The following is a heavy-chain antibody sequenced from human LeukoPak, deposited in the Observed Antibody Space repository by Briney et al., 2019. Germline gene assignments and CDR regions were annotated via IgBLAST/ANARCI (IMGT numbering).Heavy chain of an antibody. CDR2: ISPDGSEK. CDR1: GFTFGSDW. V-gene: IGHV3-7*01. Sequence: GGSLRLSCAVSGFTFGSDWMSWVRQAPGKGLAWVPNISPDGSEKFYVDAVKGRFIISRDNGKNSLYLQLNSLRADDTAVYYCARYYDPPVGDAFDLWGQGTMVTVSS. D-gene: IGHD3-16*01. CDR3: ARYYDPPVGDAFDL. J-gene: IGHJ3*01.